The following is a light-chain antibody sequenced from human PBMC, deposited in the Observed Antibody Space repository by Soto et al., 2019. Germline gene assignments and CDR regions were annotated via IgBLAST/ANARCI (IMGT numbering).Light chain of an antibody. Sequence: DIQMTQSPSTLSGSVGDRVTITCRASQTISSWLAWYQQKPGKAPKLLIYDASSLESGVPSRFSGSGSGTDSTLTISRLEPEDFAVYYCQQYGSSLPTFGQGTKVDIK. CDR1: QTISSW. CDR2: DAS. V-gene: IGKV1-5*01. J-gene: IGKJ1*01. CDR3: QQYGSSLPT.